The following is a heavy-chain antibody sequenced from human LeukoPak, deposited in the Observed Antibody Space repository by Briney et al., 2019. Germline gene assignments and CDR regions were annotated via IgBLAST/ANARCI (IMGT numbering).Heavy chain of an antibody. V-gene: IGHV4-59*01. CDR1: GGSISSYY. Sequence: PSETLSLTCTVSGGSISSYYWSWIRQPPGKGLEWIGYIYYSGSTNYNPSLKSRVTISVDTSKNQFSLKLCSVTAADTAVYYCARSPSRDILTGYFHFDYWGQGTLVTVSS. D-gene: IGHD3-9*01. CDR2: IYYSGST. CDR3: ARSPSRDILTGYFHFDY. J-gene: IGHJ4*02.